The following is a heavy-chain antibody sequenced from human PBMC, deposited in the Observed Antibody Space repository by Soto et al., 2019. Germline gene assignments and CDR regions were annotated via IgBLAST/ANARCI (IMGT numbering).Heavy chain of an antibody. CDR3: AAVGSGYYSRGYYFDY. Sequence: QVQLVQSGAEVKRPGSSVKVSCKASGGTFSTYAISWVRQAPGEGLEWMAGIIPMFGTAKYAQKFQGRVRITADESTSTAYMELSSLRSEDTAVYYCAAVGSGYYSRGYYFDYWGQGTLVTVSS. V-gene: IGHV1-69*01. D-gene: IGHD3-3*01. CDR2: IIPMFGTA. J-gene: IGHJ4*02. CDR1: GGTFSTYA.